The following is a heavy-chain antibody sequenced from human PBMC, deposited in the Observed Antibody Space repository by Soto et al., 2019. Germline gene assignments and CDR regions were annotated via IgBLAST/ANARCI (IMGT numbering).Heavy chain of an antibody. V-gene: IGHV3-7*01. CDR2: IKQDGSEK. Sequence: GGSLRLSCAASGFTFSSYWMSWVRQAPGKGLEWVANIKQDGSEKYYVDSVKGRFTISRDNAKNSLYLQMNSLRAEDTAVYYWARVKGYCSGGSCYYPIDYWGQGTLVTVSS. J-gene: IGHJ4*02. D-gene: IGHD2-15*01. CDR1: GFTFSSYW. CDR3: ARVKGYCSGGSCYYPIDY.